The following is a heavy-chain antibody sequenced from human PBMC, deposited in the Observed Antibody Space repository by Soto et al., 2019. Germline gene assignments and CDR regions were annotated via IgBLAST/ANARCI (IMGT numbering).Heavy chain of an antibody. CDR3: ARVRKGLSGRHPHSSWYSLTVPWFDP. D-gene: IGHD6-13*01. Sequence: EVQLVESGGGLVQPGGSLRLSCAASGFTFSSYWMHWVRQAPGKGLVWVSRINSDGSSTSYADSVKGRFTISRDNAKNPLYLEMNSLRAEDTAVYYCARVRKGLSGRHPHSSWYSLTVPWFDPWGQGTLVTVSS. CDR1: GFTFSSYW. J-gene: IGHJ5*02. V-gene: IGHV3-74*01. CDR2: INSDGSST.